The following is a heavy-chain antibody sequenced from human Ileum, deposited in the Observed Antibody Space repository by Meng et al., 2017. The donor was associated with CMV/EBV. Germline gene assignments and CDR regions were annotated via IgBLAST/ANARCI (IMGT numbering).Heavy chain of an antibody. J-gene: IGHJ4*02. CDR1: GFTFSGSA. V-gene: IGHV3-73*01. CDR3: TRSCSSQ. CDR2: IRSKANSYAT. D-gene: IGHD6-6*01. Sequence: GGSLRLSCAASGFTFSGSAMHWVRQASGKGLGWVGRIRSKANSYATAYAASVKGRFTITRDDSKNTAYLQMNSLKTEDTAVYYCTRSCSSQWGQGTLVTVSS.